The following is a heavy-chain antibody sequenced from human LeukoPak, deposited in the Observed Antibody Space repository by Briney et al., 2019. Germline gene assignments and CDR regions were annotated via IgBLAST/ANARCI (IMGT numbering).Heavy chain of an antibody. CDR3: ARDHNWGPDY. J-gene: IGHJ4*02. D-gene: IGHD7-27*01. Sequence: ASVKVSCKASGYTFTSYYLHWVGQAPGQGLEWMGIINPSGGSRSYAQKFQGRVTMTRDTSISTAYMELSRLTSDDTAVYYCARDHNWGPDYWGQGTLVSVSS. CDR1: GYTFTSYY. CDR2: INPSGGSR. V-gene: IGHV1-46*01.